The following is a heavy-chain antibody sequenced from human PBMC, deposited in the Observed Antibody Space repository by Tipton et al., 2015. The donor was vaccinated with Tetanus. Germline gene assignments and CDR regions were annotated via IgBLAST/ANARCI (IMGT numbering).Heavy chain of an antibody. J-gene: IGHJ6*02. D-gene: IGHD4-23*01. Sequence: RSLRLSCAASGFTFSSSPMHWVRQAPGKGLEWVAVISYDGSNKYYADSVKGRFTISRDNSKNSLYLQMNSLRAEDTAVYYCARRGRSTVVSDYYGMDVWGQGTTVTVSS. CDR2: ISYDGSNK. CDR3: ARRGRSTVVSDYYGMDV. CDR1: GFTFSSSP. V-gene: IGHV3-30*04.